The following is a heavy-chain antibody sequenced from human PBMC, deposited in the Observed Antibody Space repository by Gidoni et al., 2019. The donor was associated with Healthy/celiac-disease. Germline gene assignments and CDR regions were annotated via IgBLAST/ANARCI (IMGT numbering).Heavy chain of an antibody. CDR3: ARARGDTIFGVVIPFYGMDV. V-gene: IGHV4-4*02. Sequence: QVQLQASGPGLVKPSGTLSLTCAVSGGSISSSNWWSWVRQPPGKGLEWIGEIYHSGSTNYNPSLKSRVTISVDKSKNQFSLKLSSVTAADTAVYYCARARGDTIFGVVIPFYGMDVWGQGTTVTVSS. D-gene: IGHD3-3*01. J-gene: IGHJ6*02. CDR2: IYHSGST. CDR1: GGSISSSNW.